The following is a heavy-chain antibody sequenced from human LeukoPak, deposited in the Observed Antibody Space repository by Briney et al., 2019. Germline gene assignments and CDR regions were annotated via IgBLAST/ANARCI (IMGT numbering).Heavy chain of an antibody. Sequence: SVKVSCKASGFTFTSSAMQWVRQARGQRLEWIGWIVVGSGNTNYAQKLQERVTITRDMSTSTAYMELSSLRSEDTAVYYCAKSTGPIFGKGGYFDYWGQGTLVTVSS. CDR2: IVVGSGNT. D-gene: IGHD3-3*01. CDR1: GFTFTSSA. V-gene: IGHV1-58*02. J-gene: IGHJ4*02. CDR3: AKSTGPIFGKGGYFDY.